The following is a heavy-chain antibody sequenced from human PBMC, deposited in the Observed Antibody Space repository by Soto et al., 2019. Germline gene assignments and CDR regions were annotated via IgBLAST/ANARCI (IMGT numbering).Heavy chain of an antibody. J-gene: IGHJ4*02. V-gene: IGHV3-30-3*01. CDR1: GFTFSSYA. CDR2: ISYDGSNK. D-gene: IGHD3-3*01. CDR3: ARGSSIFGVVTL. Sequence: GGSLRLSCAASGFTFSSYAMHWVRQAPGKGLEWVAVISYDGSNKYYADSVKGRFTISRDNSKNTLYLQMNSLRAEDTAVYYCARGSSIFGVVTLWGQGTLVTVSS.